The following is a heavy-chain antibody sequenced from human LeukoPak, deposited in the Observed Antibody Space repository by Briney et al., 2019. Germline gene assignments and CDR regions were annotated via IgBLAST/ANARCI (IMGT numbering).Heavy chain of an antibody. V-gene: IGHV3-33*01. CDR3: ARDGAQGCSSTSCSFFDY. D-gene: IGHD2-2*01. Sequence: GGSLRLSCAASGFTFSSYGMHWVRQAPGKGLEWVAVIWYDGSNKYYADSVKGRFTISRDNSKNTLYLQMNSLRAEDTAVYYCARDGAQGCSSTSCSFFDYWGQGTLVTVSS. J-gene: IGHJ4*02. CDR1: GFTFSSYG. CDR2: IWYDGSNK.